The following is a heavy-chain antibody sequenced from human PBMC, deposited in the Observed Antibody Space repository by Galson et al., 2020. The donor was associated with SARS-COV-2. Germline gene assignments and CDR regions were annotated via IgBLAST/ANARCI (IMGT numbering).Heavy chain of an antibody. CDR2: ISSSGSTI. D-gene: IGHD3-10*01. CDR3: ASLYGSGTHGDYYYGMDV. J-gene: IGHJ6*02. CDR1: GFTFSDYY. Sequence: KSGGSLRLPCAATGFTFSDYYMSWIRQAPGKGLEWVSYISSSGSTIYYADSVKGRFTISRDNAKNSLYLQMNSLRAEDTAVYYCASLYGSGTHGDYYYGMDVWGQGTTVTVSS. V-gene: IGHV3-11*04.